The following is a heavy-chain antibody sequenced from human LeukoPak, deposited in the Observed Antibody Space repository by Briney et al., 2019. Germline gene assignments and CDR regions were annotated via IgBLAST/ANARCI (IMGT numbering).Heavy chain of an antibody. J-gene: IGHJ3*02. D-gene: IGHD2-8*01. CDR1: GFTFSNYW. CDR2: INSDGINT. CDR3: AREIVLMVYATRRDAFDI. V-gene: IGHV3-74*01. Sequence: PGGSLRLSCAASGFTFSNYWMHWVRQAPGKGLVWVSRINSDGINTSYADSVKGRFTISRDNAKNSLYLQMNSLRAEDTAVYYCAREIVLMVYATRRDAFDIWGQGTMVTVSS.